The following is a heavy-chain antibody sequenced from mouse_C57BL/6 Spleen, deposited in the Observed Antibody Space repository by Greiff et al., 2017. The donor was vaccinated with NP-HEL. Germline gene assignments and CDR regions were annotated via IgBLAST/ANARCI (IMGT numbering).Heavy chain of an antibody. CDR2: IDPETGGT. V-gene: IGHV1-15*01. CDR1: GYTFTDYE. CDR3: TRFDGYYAMDY. J-gene: IGHJ4*01. Sequence: VQLQQSGAELVRPGASVTLSCKASGYTFTDYEMHWVKQTPVHGLEWIGAIDPETGGTAYNQKFKGTAILTADKSSSTAYMELRSLTSVDSACYYCTRFDGYYAMDYWGQGTSVTVSS. D-gene: IGHD2-3*01.